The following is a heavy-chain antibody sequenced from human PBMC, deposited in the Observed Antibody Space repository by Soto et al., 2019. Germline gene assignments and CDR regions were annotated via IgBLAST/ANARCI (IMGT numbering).Heavy chain of an antibody. V-gene: IGHV3-30*18. J-gene: IGHJ4*02. CDR2: MSYDGSNK. CDR1: GFTFSDYG. Sequence: GGSLRLSCAASGFTFSDYGMHWVRQAPGKGLEWVAVMSYDGSNKYYADSVKGRFTISRDNSKNTLYLQMNRLRDEDTAVYYCAKVREDIVLLVALDYWGQGTQVTVPQ. D-gene: IGHD2-8*01. CDR3: AKVREDIVLLVALDY.